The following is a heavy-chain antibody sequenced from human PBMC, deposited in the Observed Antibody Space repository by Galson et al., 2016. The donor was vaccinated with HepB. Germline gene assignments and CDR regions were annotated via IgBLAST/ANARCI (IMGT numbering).Heavy chain of an antibody. CDR1: GFTFRSYG. Sequence: SLRLSCAASGFTFRSYGLHWVRQAPGKGLEWVAVISYDGRTKYHADSVKGRFTVSRDNSKNTLYLQMNSLRPEDTAVYFCAKAILGSDYHDRGGFDGDDWGQGTPVTVSS. D-gene: IGHD3-22*01. CDR3: AKAILGSDYHDRGGFDGDD. J-gene: IGHJ4*02. V-gene: IGHV3-30*18. CDR2: ISYDGRTK.